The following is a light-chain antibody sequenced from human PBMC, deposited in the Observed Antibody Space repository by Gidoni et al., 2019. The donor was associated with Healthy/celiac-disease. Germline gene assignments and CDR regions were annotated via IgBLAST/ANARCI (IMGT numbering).Light chain of an antibody. CDR3: AAWDDSLRGGHVV. V-gene: IGLV1-47*01. Sequence: QSVLTQPPSASGTPGQRVTISCSGSSSNIGSNYVYWYQQLPGTAPKLLIYRNNQRPSGVPDRFSGSKSGTSASLAISGLRSEDEADYYCAAWDDSLRGGHVVFGGGTKLTVL. J-gene: IGLJ2*01. CDR1: SSNIGSNY. CDR2: RNN.